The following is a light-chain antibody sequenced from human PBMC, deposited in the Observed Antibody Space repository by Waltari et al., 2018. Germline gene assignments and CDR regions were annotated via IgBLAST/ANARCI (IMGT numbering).Light chain of an antibody. CDR2: DAS. V-gene: IGKV3-20*01. J-gene: IGKJ1*01. CDR3: QHYVSLPAT. CDR1: ESVRRS. Sequence: EIVLTQSPGTLSLSPGERATLSCRASESVRRSLAWYQQKPGQAPRLLIYDASSRATGIPDRFSGSGSGTDFSLNISRLEPEDFAVYYCQHYVSLPATFGQGTKVEIK.